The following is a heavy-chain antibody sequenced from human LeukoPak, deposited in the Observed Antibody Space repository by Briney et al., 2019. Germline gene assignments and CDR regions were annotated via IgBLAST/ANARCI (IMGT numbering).Heavy chain of an antibody. V-gene: IGHV4-59*12. CDR2: IYYSGST. D-gene: IGHD6-13*01. CDR3: ARAGGKAPSSSLYYFDY. Sequence: SETLSLTCTVSGGSISSYYWSWIRQPPGKGLEWIGYIYYSGSTYYNPSLKSRVTISVDTSKNQFSLKLSSVTAADTAVYYCARAGGKAPSSSLYYFDYWGQGTLVTVSS. CDR1: GGSISSYY. J-gene: IGHJ4*02.